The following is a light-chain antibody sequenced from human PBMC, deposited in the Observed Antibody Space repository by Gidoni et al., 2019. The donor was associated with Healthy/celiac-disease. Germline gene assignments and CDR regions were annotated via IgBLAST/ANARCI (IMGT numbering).Light chain of an antibody. V-gene: IGLV3-10*01. J-gene: IGLJ3*02. CDR2: EDS. CDR3: YSTDSSGKGV. CDR1: AWPKQY. Sequence: SYQLSQPPSLSVSPGQTARITCSGDAWPKQYAYWYQQKSGQAPVLVIYEDSKRSSVIPERFSGSSSGTMATLTISGDQVEDEADYYCYSTDSSGKGVFGGGTKLTVL.